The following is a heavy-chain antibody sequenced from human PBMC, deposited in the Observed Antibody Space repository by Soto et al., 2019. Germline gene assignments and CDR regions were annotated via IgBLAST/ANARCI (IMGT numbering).Heavy chain of an antibody. Sequence: KPSETLSLTCTVSGGSISSGGYYWSWIRQHPGNGLEWIGYIYYSGSTYYNPSLKSRVTISVDTSKNQFSLKLSSVTAADTAVYYCARDRYSNYVGYYGMDVCGQGTTVTVSS. CDR1: GGSISSGGYY. CDR3: ARDRYSNYVGYYGMDV. CDR2: IYYSGST. J-gene: IGHJ6*02. V-gene: IGHV4-31*03. D-gene: IGHD4-4*01.